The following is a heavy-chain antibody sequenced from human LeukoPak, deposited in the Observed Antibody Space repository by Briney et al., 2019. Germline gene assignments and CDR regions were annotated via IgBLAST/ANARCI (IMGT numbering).Heavy chain of an antibody. CDR2: IRSKVNSYGT. J-gene: IGHJ3*02. D-gene: IGHD6-19*01. CDR3: ARRNIAVTGTLDAFDI. CDR1: GFTFSGSA. V-gene: IGHV3-73*01. Sequence: GGSLRLSCAASGFTFSGSAMHWVRQASEKGLEWVGRIRSKVNSYGTAYGASVKGRFIISRDDSKNTAYLQMNSLKTEDTAVYYCARRNIAVTGTLDAFDIWGQGTMVTVSS.